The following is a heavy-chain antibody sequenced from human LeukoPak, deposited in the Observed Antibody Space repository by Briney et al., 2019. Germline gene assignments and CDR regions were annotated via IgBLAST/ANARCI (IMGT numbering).Heavy chain of an antibody. CDR1: GFTFSSYS. J-gene: IGHJ6*03. D-gene: IGHD3-22*01. CDR3: ASGLGDDSSGYYYYYYYMDV. Sequence: NPGGSLRLSCAASGFTFSSYSMNWVRQAPGKGLEWVSSISSSSSYIYYADSVKGRFTISRDNAKNSLYLQMNSLRAEDTAVDYCASGLGDDSSGYYYYYYYMDVWGKGTTVTVSS. V-gene: IGHV3-21*01. CDR2: ISSSSSYI.